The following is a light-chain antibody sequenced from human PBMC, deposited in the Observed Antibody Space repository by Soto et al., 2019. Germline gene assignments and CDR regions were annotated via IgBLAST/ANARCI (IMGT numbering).Light chain of an antibody. CDR1: ESVSRN. CDR2: DAS. V-gene: IGKV3-15*01. Sequence: EVVMTQSPATLSVSPGERATLSCRASESVSRNLAWYQQKPGQAPRLLIYDASTRATGIPDRFSGGGSGTEFTLTISSLQSEDFVVYYCQQYNSWPPITFRQGTRLEIK. J-gene: IGKJ5*01. CDR3: QQYNSWPPIT.